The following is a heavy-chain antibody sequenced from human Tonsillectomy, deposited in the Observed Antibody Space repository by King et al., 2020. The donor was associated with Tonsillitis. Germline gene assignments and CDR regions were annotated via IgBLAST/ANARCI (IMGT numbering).Heavy chain of an antibody. CDR3: ARDRLGMGDKDWYFDL. V-gene: IGHV3-33*01. J-gene: IGHJ2*01. Sequence: QLLQSGGGEVQPGRSLRLSCAPSVVIFNRYGMNWVRQAPGKGLAWVPSIMDDGSDIYYGGSVKGRFTVTRDNSKNTLSLQIHSLTADDTAMYYCARDRLGMGDKDWYFDLWGRGTLVTVSP. CDR2: IMDDGSDI. CDR1: VVIFNRYG. D-gene: IGHD7-27*01.